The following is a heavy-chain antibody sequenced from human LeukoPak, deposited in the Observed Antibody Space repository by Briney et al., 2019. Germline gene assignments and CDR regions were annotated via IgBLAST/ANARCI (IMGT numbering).Heavy chain of an antibody. CDR3: ARDRSSSSLVTFDS. CDR2: MNPNSGNT. D-gene: IGHD6-6*01. V-gene: IGHV1-8*03. J-gene: IGHJ4*02. CDR1: GYTFTSYD. Sequence: GASVKFSYKASGYTFTSYDINWVRQATGQGLEWMGWMNPNSGNTGYAQKFQGRVTITRNTSISTAYMELSSLRSEDTAVYSCARDRSSSSLVTFDSCGQGTLVTLSS.